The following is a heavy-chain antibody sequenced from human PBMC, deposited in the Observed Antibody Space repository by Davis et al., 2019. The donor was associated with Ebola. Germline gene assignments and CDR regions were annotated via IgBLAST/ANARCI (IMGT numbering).Heavy chain of an antibody. J-gene: IGHJ4*02. CDR3: ARSASEDTVFDY. CDR2: ISSSGSTI. CDR1: GFTFSNAW. Sequence: GGSLRLSCAASGFTFSNAWMNWVRQAPGKGLEWVSYISSSGSTIYYADSVKGRFTISRDNAKNTLYLQMNSLRAEDTAVYYCARSASEDTVFDYWGQGTLVTVSS. V-gene: IGHV3-48*04. D-gene: IGHD5-18*01.